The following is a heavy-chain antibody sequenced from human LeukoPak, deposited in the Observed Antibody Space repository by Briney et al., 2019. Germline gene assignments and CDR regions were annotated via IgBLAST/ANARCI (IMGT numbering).Heavy chain of an antibody. D-gene: IGHD2-2*01. J-gene: IGHJ5*02. CDR3: ARDRYCSSTSCYGGLDP. Sequence: PSETLSLTCTVSGGSISSYHWSWIRQPPGKGLEWIGYIYYSGSTNYNPSLKSRVTISVDMSKNQFSLKLSSVTAADTAVYYCARDRYCSSTSCYGGLDPWGQGTLVTVSS. CDR1: GGSISSYH. V-gene: IGHV4-59*01. CDR2: IYYSGST.